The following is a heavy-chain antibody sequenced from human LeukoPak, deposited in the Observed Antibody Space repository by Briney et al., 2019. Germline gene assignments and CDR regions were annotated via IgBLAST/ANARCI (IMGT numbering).Heavy chain of an antibody. J-gene: IGHJ4*02. V-gene: IGHV4-59*01. Sequence: PSETLSLTCTVSGGSISSYYWSWIRQPPGKGLEWIGYIYYSGSTNYNPSLKSRVTISVDTSKNQFSLKLSSVTAADTAVYYCARDDGSYGAAFDYWGQGTRVTVSS. D-gene: IGHD1-26*01. CDR1: GGSISSYY. CDR2: IYYSGST. CDR3: ARDDGSYGAAFDY.